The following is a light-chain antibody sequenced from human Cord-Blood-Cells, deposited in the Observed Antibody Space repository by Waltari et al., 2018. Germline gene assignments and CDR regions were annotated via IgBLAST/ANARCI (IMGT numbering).Light chain of an antibody. CDR3: SSYTSSSTWV. Sequence: QSALTQPASVSGSPGQWITISCTGTSSDVGGYTYVSCYQQHPGKAPKLLIYEVRNRPSGVSNLFSGSSAGNTASLTISGLQAEDEADYYCSSYTSSSTWVFGGGTKLTVL. V-gene: IGLV2-14*01. CDR1: SSDVGGYTY. CDR2: EVR. J-gene: IGLJ3*02.